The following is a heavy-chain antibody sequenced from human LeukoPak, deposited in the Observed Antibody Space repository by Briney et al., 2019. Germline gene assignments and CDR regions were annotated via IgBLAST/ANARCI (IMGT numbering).Heavy chain of an antibody. CDR1: GFTFSSYA. J-gene: IGHJ4*02. CDR2: ISGSGAST. D-gene: IGHD6-13*01. Sequence: GRSLRLSCAASGFTFSSYAVSWVRQAPGKGLEWVSDISGSGASTYYADSVKGRFTISRDNSKNTLYLQMNSLRAEDTAVYYCAKPQLVRGDFDYWGQGTLVTVSS. CDR3: AKPQLVRGDFDY. V-gene: IGHV3-23*01.